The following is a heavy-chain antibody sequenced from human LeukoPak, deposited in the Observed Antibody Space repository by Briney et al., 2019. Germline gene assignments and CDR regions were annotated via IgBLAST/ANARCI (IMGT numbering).Heavy chain of an antibody. J-gene: IGHJ4*02. D-gene: IGHD3-22*01. Sequence: ASVKVSCKASGHTFTGYYMHWVRQAPGQGLEWMGWINPNSGGTNYAQKFQGRVTMSRDTSISTAYMELSRLRSDDTAVYYCARDLPFLYDSSGYHRGGYWGQGTLVTVSS. V-gene: IGHV1-2*02. CDR2: INPNSGGT. CDR1: GHTFTGYY. CDR3: ARDLPFLYDSSGYHRGGY.